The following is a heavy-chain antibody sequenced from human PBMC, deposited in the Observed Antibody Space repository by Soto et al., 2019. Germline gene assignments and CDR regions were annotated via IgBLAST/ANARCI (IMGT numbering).Heavy chain of an antibody. D-gene: IGHD3-10*01. J-gene: IGHJ4*02. CDR2: ISYDGSNK. CDR1: GFTFSSYG. CDR3: AKDLGVMVRGVRRGPFDY. Sequence: QVQLVESGGGVVQPGRSLRLSCAASGFTFSSYGMHWVRQAPGKGLEWVAVISYDGSNKYYADSVKGRFTISRDNSKNTLDLQMNSLRAEDTAVYYCAKDLGVMVRGVRRGPFDYWGQGTLVTVSS. V-gene: IGHV3-30*18.